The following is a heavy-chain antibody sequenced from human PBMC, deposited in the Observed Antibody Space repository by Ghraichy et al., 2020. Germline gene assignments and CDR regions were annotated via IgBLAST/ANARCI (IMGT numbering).Heavy chain of an antibody. CDR1: GYTFTSYD. Sequence: ASVKVSCKASGYTFTSYDINWVRQATGQGLEWMGWMNPNSGNTGYAQKFQGRVTMTRNTSISTAYMELSSLRSEDTAVYYCARGRGAARIFSFRPHPLIDYWGQGTLVTVSS. D-gene: IGHD6-6*01. CDR2: MNPNSGNT. V-gene: IGHV1-8*01. CDR3: ARGRGAARIFSFRPHPLIDY. J-gene: IGHJ4*02.